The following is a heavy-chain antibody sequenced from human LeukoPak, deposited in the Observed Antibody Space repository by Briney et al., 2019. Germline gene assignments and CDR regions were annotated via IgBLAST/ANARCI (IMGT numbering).Heavy chain of an antibody. V-gene: IGHV3-21*01. CDR1: GFTFSSYA. D-gene: IGHD5/OR15-5a*01. J-gene: IGHJ4*02. CDR3: ARGGMSSQGFHY. CDR2: MSTTSDYI. Sequence: PGGSLRLSCAASGFTFSSYAMSWVRQAPGKGLEWVSPMSTTSDYIHYADSLKGRVAIPRDNPKNTLYLHMHSLRPEDTAIYYCARGGMSSQGFHYWPQG.